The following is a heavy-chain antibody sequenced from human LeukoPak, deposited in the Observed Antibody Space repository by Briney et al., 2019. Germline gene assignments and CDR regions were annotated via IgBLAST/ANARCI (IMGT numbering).Heavy chain of an antibody. CDR3: ARDLGAAAAYGDYYYYGMDV. D-gene: IGHD6-13*01. CDR1: EFTFSSYG. V-gene: IGHV3-33*01. CDR2: IWYDGSNK. Sequence: GGSLRLSCAASEFTFSSYGMHWVRQAPGKGLEWVAVIWYDGSNKYYADSVKGRFTISRDNSKNTLYLQMNSLRAEDTAVYYCARDLGAAAAYGDYYYYGMDVWGQGTTVTVSS. J-gene: IGHJ6*02.